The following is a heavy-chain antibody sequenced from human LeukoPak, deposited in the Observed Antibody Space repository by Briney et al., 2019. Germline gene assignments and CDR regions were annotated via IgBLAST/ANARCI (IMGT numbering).Heavy chain of an antibody. Sequence: ASVKVFCKASGYTFTDYFIHWVRQAPGQGLEWMGWVNSNSGGPHYAQKFQGRVTMARDTSISTAYMELSRLKSDDTAVYYCARIKTMIGDTFDIWGQGTMVTISS. V-gene: IGHV1-2*02. CDR1: GYTFTDYF. CDR2: VNSNSGGP. J-gene: IGHJ3*02. CDR3: ARIKTMIGDTFDI. D-gene: IGHD3-22*01.